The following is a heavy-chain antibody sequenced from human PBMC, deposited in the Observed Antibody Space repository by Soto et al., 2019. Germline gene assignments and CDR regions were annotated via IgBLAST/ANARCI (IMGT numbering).Heavy chain of an antibody. V-gene: IGHV1-2*02. CDR1: GYTFTDYF. J-gene: IGHJ6*02. Sequence: GASVKVSCKTSGYTFTDYFLHWVRLAPGQGPQWLGWINAQSRDTLYAQKFRGRVTLTRDTSMNTAYMELTSLRSDDTAVYFCARPMVSVPLGWSYFYGVGLWGQGTTATVSS. CDR2: INAQSRDT. D-gene: IGHD2-8*01. CDR3: ARPMVSVPLGWSYFYGVGL.